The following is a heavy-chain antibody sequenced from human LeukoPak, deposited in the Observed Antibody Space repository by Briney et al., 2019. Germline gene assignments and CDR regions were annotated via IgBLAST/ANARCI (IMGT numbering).Heavy chain of an antibody. D-gene: IGHD3-10*01. CDR1: GFTFSSYA. Sequence: GGSLRLSCAASGFTFSSYAMSWVRQAPGKGLEWVSAITGSGGSTYYADSVKGRFTISRDNAKNSLYLQMNSLRAEDTAVYYCARDLDYGFDYWGQGTLVTVSS. CDR2: ITGSGGST. J-gene: IGHJ4*02. CDR3: ARDLDYGFDY. V-gene: IGHV3-23*01.